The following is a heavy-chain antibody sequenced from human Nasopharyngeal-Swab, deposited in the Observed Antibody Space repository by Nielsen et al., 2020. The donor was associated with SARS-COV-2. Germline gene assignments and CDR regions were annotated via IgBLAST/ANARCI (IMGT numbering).Heavy chain of an antibody. V-gene: IGHV3-48*03. CDR2: ISSSGSTI. Sequence: GGSLRPSCAASGFTFSSYEMNWVPQAPGKGLEWVSYISSSGSTIYYADSVKGRFTISRDNAKNSLYLQMNSLRAEDTAVYYCARDRPLGYSSGWYRFDYWGQGTLVTVSS. CDR3: ARDRPLGYSSGWYRFDY. CDR1: GFTFSSYE. J-gene: IGHJ4*02. D-gene: IGHD6-19*01.